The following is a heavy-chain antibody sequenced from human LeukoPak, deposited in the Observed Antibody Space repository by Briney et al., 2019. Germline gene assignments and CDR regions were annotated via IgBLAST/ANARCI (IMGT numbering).Heavy chain of an antibody. D-gene: IGHD2-15*01. CDR1: GYTFTSYY. CDR3: ATSVVVVAALDY. J-gene: IGHJ4*02. CDR2: INPSGGST. V-gene: IGHV1-46*01. Sequence: ASVKVSCKASGYTFTSYYMHWVRQAPGLGLEWMGIINPSGGSTSYAQKFQGRVTMTRDTSTSTVYMELSSLRSEDTAVYYCATSVVVVAALDYWGQGTLVTVSS.